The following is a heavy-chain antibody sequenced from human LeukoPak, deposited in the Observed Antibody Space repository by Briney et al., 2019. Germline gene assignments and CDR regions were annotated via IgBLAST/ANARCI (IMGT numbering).Heavy chain of an antibody. D-gene: IGHD6-19*01. Sequence: PGRSLRLSCAASGFTFSYHGMQWVRQAPGKGLEWVADIWYDGSNKYYADSVKGRFTISSDNSKSTLYLQMNSLRTEDTAVYYCARDHGSGSPPYGMDVWGQGTTVTVSS. J-gene: IGHJ6*02. CDR1: GFTFSYHG. V-gene: IGHV3-33*01. CDR3: ARDHGSGSPPYGMDV. CDR2: IWYDGSNK.